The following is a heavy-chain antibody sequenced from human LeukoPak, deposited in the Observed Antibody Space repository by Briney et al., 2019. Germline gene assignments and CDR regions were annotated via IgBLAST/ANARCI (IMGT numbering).Heavy chain of an antibody. V-gene: IGHV4-59*02. Sequence: SETLSLTSIVSGDSVSISYWSWIRQPPGKGLEWIGYIYSGGITDYNPALRGRVTISVDTSKNQFSLRLRSVTAADTAVYYCARDWGFGELLTWLDPWGQGTLVTVSS. CDR3: ARDWGFGELLTWLDP. J-gene: IGHJ5*02. D-gene: IGHD3-10*01. CDR1: GDSVSISY. CDR2: IYSGGIT.